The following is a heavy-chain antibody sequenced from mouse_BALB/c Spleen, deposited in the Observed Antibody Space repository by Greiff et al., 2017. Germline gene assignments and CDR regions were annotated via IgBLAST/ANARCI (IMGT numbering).Heavy chain of an antibody. CDR1: GYTFTSYW. CDR3: AVYYGYGFAY. D-gene: IGHD1-2*01. J-gene: IGHJ3*01. V-gene: IGHV1-4*02. CDR2: INPSTGYT. Sequence: QVQLQQSAAELARPGASVKMSCKASGYTFTSYWMHWVKQRPGQGLEWIGYINPSTGYTEYNQKFKDKATLTADKSSSTAYMQLSSLTSEDSAVYYCAVYYGYGFAYWGQGTLVTVSA.